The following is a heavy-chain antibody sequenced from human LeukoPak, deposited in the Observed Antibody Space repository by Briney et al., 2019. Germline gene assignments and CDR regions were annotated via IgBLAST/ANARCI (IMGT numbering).Heavy chain of an antibody. V-gene: IGHV3-23*01. Sequence: GGSLRLSCAASGFTFSSYAMSWVRQAPGKGLEWVSSISGSGSITSYADSVKGRFTISRDNSKNTLYLQMNSLRAEDTAVYYCAKGDTTWELSHGYWGQGTLVTVSS. CDR3: AKGDTTWELSHGY. J-gene: IGHJ4*02. CDR1: GFTFSSYA. D-gene: IGHD1-26*01. CDR2: ISGSGSIT.